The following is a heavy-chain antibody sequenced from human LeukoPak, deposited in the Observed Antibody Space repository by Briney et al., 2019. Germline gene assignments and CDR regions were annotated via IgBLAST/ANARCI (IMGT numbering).Heavy chain of an antibody. CDR3: ARPTGQWLVLDY. J-gene: IGHJ4*02. Sequence: PGGSLRLSCAASGFTVSSYAMHWVRQAPGKWLEWLAVLSYDGSNKYYADCVKGRFTISRDNPKNTLYLRMNSLRAADTAVYYCARPTGQWLVLDYWGPGTLVTVSS. CDR2: LSYDGSNK. CDR1: GFTVSSYA. V-gene: IGHV3-30-3*01. D-gene: IGHD6-19*01.